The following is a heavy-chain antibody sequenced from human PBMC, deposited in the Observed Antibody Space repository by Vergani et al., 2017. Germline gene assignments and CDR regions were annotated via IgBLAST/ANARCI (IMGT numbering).Heavy chain of an antibody. CDR2: ISGSGGST. V-gene: IGHV3-23*01. CDR3: AKANPRNSGYDYLYYYHAMDV. D-gene: IGHD5-12*01. Sequence: EVQLLESGGDLVQPGGSLRLSCAASGFSFTTYAMSWVRQAPGKWLEWVSGISGSGGSTYYAGSVKGRFTISRDSSKNTLYLQMNSLSAGDTAVYYCAKANPRNSGYDYLYYYHAMDVWGQGTTVTVSS. J-gene: IGHJ6*02. CDR1: GFSFTTYA.